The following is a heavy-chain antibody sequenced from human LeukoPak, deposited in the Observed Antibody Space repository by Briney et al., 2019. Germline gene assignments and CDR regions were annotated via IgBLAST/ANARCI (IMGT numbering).Heavy chain of an antibody. CDR1: GFTVSSNY. J-gene: IGHJ6*02. V-gene: IGHV3-66*02. Sequence: GGSLRLSCAASGFTVSSNYMSWVRQAPGEGLEWVSVIYSGGSTYYADSVKGRFTISRDNSKNTLYLQMNSLRAEDAAVYYCASRSTSCYYYYYGMDVWGQGTTVTVSS. D-gene: IGHD2-2*01. CDR2: IYSGGST. CDR3: ASRSTSCYYYYYGMDV.